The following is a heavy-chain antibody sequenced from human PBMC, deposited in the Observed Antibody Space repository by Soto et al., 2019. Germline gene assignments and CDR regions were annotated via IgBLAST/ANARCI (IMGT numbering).Heavy chain of an antibody. J-gene: IGHJ4*02. CDR1: GLSLSTSGVG. CDR2: IYWDDDK. Sequence: QISLKESGPTLVKPTQPLTLTCTLSGLSLSTSGVGVGWIRQPPGKALEWLALIYWDDDKRYSPSLMGRLTITKDTSKNQVVLTMTNMDPVDTATYYCAHRKPGYYFDYWGQGTLVTVSS. V-gene: IGHV2-5*02. CDR3: AHRKPGYYFDY.